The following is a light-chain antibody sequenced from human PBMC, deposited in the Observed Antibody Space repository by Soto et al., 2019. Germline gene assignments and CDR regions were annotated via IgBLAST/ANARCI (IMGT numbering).Light chain of an antibody. V-gene: IGLV2-8*01. CDR3: TSYAGSNIWV. Sequence: QSVLTQPPSASESPGQSVTISCTGTSSDVGAYNYVSWYQQYPGKAPKLMIYEVNKRPSGVPDRFSGSKSGKTASLTVSGLQPEDEADSHCTSYAGSNIWVFGGGTKLTVL. J-gene: IGLJ3*02. CDR1: SSDVGAYNY. CDR2: EVN.